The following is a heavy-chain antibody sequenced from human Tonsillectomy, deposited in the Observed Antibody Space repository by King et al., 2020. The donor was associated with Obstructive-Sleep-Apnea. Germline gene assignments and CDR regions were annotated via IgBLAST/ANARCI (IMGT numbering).Heavy chain of an antibody. V-gene: IGHV4-39*01. Sequence: QLQESGPGLVKPSETLSLTCTVSGGSISSSSYYWGWIRQPPGKGLEWIGSIYYSGSTYYNPSLKSRVTISVDTSKNQFSLKLSSVTAADTAVYYCAGVAGYYPWWYFDLWGRGTLVTVSS. CDR3: AGVAGYYPWWYFDL. J-gene: IGHJ2*01. CDR2: IYYSGST. D-gene: IGHD3-22*01. CDR1: GGSISSSSYY.